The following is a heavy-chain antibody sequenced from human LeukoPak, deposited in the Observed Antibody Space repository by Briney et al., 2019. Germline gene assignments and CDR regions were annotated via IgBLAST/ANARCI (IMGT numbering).Heavy chain of an antibody. CDR2: ISAYNGNT. Sequence: GASVKVSCKASGYTFTSYGISWVRQAPGQGLEWMGWISAYNGNTNYAQKLQGRVTMTTDTSTSTAYMELRSLRSDDTAVYYCANEYYYGSGSYYKSVVFDYWGQGTLVTVSS. V-gene: IGHV1-18*04. D-gene: IGHD3-10*01. CDR3: ANEYYYGSGSYYKSVVFDY. J-gene: IGHJ4*02. CDR1: GYTFTSYG.